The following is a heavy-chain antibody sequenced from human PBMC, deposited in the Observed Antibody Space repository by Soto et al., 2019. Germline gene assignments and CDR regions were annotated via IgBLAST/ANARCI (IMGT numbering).Heavy chain of an antibody. CDR2: SSGSGVTT. D-gene: IGHD2-15*01. CDR3: AKDRDDLVMVDAFDF. V-gene: IGHV3-23*01. CDR1: GFSFGDYA. J-gene: IGHJ3*01. Sequence: EMQLLESGGDLVQPGGSLRLSCAASGFSFGDYAMTWVRQAPGKGLEYVSASSGSGVTTYYPAAMQCRFTISPDNSKNTLYLQMNSLRVEDTAVYYCAKDRDDLVMVDAFDFWGQGTTVTVSS.